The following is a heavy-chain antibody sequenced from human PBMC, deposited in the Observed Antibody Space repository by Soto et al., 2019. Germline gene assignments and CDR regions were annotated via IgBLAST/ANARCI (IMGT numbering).Heavy chain of an antibody. CDR2: INAGNGNT. CDR3: ARAQQQLVIYYFDY. V-gene: IGHV1-3*01. D-gene: IGHD6-13*01. J-gene: IGHJ4*02. Sequence: QVQLVQSGAEVKKPGASVEVSCKASGYTFTSYAMHWVRQAPGQRLEWMGWINAGNGNTKYSQKFQGRVTITRDTSASTAYMELSSLRSEDTAVYYCARAQQQLVIYYFDYWGQGTLVTVSS. CDR1: GYTFTSYA.